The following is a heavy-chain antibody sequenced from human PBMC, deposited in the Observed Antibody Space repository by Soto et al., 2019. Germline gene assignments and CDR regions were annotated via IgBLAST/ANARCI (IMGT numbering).Heavy chain of an antibody. CDR1: GYTFTGDY. V-gene: IGHV1-2*04. J-gene: IGHJ3*02. Sequence: ASVKVSWKASGYTFTGDYMHWVRQAPGQGLEWMGWINPNSGGTNYAQKFQGWVTMTRDTSISTAYMELSRLRSDDTAVYYCARSAMRGYCTNGVCFSPRAFDIWGQGTMVTVSS. CDR3: ARSAMRGYCTNGVCFSPRAFDI. D-gene: IGHD2-8*01. CDR2: INPNSGGT.